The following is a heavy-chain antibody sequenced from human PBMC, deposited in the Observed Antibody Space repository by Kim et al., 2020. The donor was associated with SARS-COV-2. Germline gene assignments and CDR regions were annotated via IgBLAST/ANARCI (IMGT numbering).Heavy chain of an antibody. CDR3: ATLDIVDY. J-gene: IGHJ4*02. Sequence: YTRYTYYNPSLKSRVTISADTSKDQISLGVSSVTAADTAVYYCATLDIVDYWGQGTLVIVSS. CDR2: YTRYT. D-gene: IGHD5-12*01. V-gene: IGHV4-39*01.